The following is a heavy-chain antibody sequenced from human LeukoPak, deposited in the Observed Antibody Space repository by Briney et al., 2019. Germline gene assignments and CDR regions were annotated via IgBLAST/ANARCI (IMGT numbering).Heavy chain of an antibody. CDR1: NDSIKDYY. D-gene: IGHD6-13*01. V-gene: IGHV4-59*01. CDR2: VSNSGST. Sequence: SETLSLTCTVSNDSIKDYYWNWIRQPPGKGLEWFGFVSNSGSTNYNPSLKSRVTISIDTSKRQFSLKLSSVTAADTAVYYCARYEVGSSWAQAFDMWGQGTMVTVSS. J-gene: IGHJ3*02. CDR3: ARYEVGSSWAQAFDM.